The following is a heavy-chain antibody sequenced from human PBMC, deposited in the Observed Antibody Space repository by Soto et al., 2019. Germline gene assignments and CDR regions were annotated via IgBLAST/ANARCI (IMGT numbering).Heavy chain of an antibody. CDR2: IYYSGNT. CDR1: GGSISSYY. CDR3: ARHAVRGNRAFDI. V-gene: IGHV4-59*08. J-gene: IGHJ3*02. Sequence: PSETLSLTCTVSGGSISSYYWSWIRQPPGKGLEWIGYIYYSGNTNYNPSLKSRVTISVDTSKNQFSLKLSSVTAADTAVYYCARHAVRGNRAFDIWGQGTMVTGSS. D-gene: IGHD3-10*01.